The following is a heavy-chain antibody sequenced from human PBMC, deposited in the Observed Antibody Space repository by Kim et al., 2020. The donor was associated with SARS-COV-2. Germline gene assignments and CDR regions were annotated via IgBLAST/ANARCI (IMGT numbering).Heavy chain of an antibody. Sequence: GESLKIYCKGSGYSFTSYWIGWVRQMPGKGLEWMGIIYPGDSDTRYSPSFQGQVTISADKSISTAYLQWSSLKASDTAMYYCARQDFWSGYYQLGYYGMDVWGQGTTVTVSS. J-gene: IGHJ6*02. CDR3: ARQDFWSGYYQLGYYGMDV. V-gene: IGHV5-51*01. D-gene: IGHD3-3*01. CDR1: GYSFTSYW. CDR2: IYPGDSDT.